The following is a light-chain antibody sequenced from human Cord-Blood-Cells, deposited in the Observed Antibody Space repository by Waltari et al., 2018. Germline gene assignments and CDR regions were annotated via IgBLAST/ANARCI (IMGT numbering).Light chain of an antibody. J-gene: IGLJ2*01. CDR2: DVR. Sequence: QSALTQPASVSGSPGQSITISCTGTSSDVGGYNYFSWYQQHPGKAPKLMIYDVRNRPSWVSNRFSGSKSGNTASLTISGLQAEDEADYYCSSYTSSSTVVFGGGTKLTVL. CDR1: SSDVGGYNY. CDR3: SSYTSSSTVV. V-gene: IGLV2-14*01.